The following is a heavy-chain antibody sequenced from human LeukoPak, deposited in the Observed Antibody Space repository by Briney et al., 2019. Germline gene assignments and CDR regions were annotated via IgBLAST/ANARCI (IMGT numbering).Heavy chain of an antibody. CDR2: INHGGHT. Sequence: AETLSLTCDVYGGSLSGYYWSWIRQPPGKRLEWIGEINHGGHTNYSPSLKSRVATSADTSKNKFSLNLGSVTAADTAVYYCVRGLYSRDAGYWGQGTLVTVSS. V-gene: IGHV4-34*01. CDR1: GGSLSGYY. CDR3: VRGLYSRDAGY. D-gene: IGHD4-11*01. J-gene: IGHJ4*02.